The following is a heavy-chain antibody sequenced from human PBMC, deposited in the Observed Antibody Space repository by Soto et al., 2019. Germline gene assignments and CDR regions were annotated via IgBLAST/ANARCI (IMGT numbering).Heavy chain of an antibody. D-gene: IGHD1-26*01. CDR1: GLIFSGYG. V-gene: IGHV3-33*01. CDR2: IRYDGSNI. CDR3: ARDGVGATTFFGYFDY. Sequence: GGSLRLSCAASGLIFSGYGMHWVRQAPGKGLQWVAVIRYDGSNIYYADSVKGRFTISRDNSKNALYLQMNSLRAEDTAVYYCARDGVGATTFFGYFDYWGQGALVTVSS. J-gene: IGHJ4*02.